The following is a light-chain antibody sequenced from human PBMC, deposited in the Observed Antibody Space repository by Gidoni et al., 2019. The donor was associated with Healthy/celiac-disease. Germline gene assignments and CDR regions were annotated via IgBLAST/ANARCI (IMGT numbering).Light chain of an antibody. J-gene: IGLJ3*02. CDR1: RSDVGSHNL. Sequence: QSALTQPASVSGSPGQSITISCTGTRSDVGSHNLVSWYQQHPGKAPKLMIYEGSNRPSGVSNRFAGSTSGNTASLTLSGFQAEDEADYYCCSYAGSSGVFGGGTKLTVL. CDR2: EGS. CDR3: CSYAGSSGV. V-gene: IGLV2-23*01.